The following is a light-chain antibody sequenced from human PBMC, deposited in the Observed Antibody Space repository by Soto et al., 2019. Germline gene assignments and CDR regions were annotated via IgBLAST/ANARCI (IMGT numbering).Light chain of an antibody. CDR2: GAS. CDR3: QQSYSTPWT. CDR1: QGISSY. Sequence: DIQLTQSPSSLSASVGDRVTITCQPSQGISSYLNWYQQRPGKAPKLLIYGASTLHGGVPSRFSGGGSGTDFTLTISSLQPEDFATYFCQQSYSTPWTFGQGTKVEIK. J-gene: IGKJ1*01. V-gene: IGKV1-39*01.